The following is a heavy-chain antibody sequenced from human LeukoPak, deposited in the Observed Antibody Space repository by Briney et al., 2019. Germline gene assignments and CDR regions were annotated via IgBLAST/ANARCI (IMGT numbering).Heavy chain of an antibody. CDR2: VSGSGGVT. J-gene: IGHJ1*01. D-gene: IGHD3-3*02. CDR1: GFTFSNYA. V-gene: IGHV3-23*01. Sequence: GSLRLSCAASGFTFSNYAMRWVRQAPGKGLEWVSGVSGSGGVTYHAESVKGRFTISRDNSKNTLHLQMNSLRAEDTAVYYCATFLAIVTARDSLYFQHWGQGTLVTVSS. CDR3: ATFLAIVTARDSLYFQH.